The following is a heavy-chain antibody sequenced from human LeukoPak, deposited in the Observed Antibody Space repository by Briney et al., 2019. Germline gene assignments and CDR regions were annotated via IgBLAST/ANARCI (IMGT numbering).Heavy chain of an antibody. CDR3: ARASGPFDY. V-gene: IGHV3-33*01. CDR2: IWNDGSNK. CDR1: GFTLSIYG. Sequence: GGSLRLSCAASGFTLSIYGMHWVRQAPGKGLEWVAVIWNDGSNKYYADSVKGRFTISRDNSKNTLFLQMNSLRVEDTAVYSCARASGPFDYWGQGTLVTVSS. D-gene: IGHD3-10*01. J-gene: IGHJ4*02.